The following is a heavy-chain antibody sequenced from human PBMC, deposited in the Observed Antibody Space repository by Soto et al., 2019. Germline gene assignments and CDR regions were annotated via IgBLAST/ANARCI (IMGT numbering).Heavy chain of an antibody. CDR2: IYYSGST. CDR1: VGSIRSGGYS. V-gene: IGHV4-31*03. CDR3: ARSVTDTARYFDL. D-gene: IGHD5-18*01. Sequence: LHLQGSGQGLVKPSRTLSLPCPVPVGSIRSGGYSWTWFRQHPGKGLEWIGYIYYSGSTYYNPSLKSRVTISVDTSKNQFSLKLSSVTAADTAVYYCARSVTDTARYFDLWGRGTLVTVSS. J-gene: IGHJ2*01.